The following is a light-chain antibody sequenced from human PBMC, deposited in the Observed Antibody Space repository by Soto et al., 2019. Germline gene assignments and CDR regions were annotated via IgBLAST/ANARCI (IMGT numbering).Light chain of an antibody. V-gene: IGLV2-14*03. CDR3: CSYADTFYV. CDR1: RLDVGGYNY. Sequence: QSVLTQPASVSGSPGQSITISCTGTRLDVGGYNYVSWYQQQPGKAPKLIIYEVTNRPSGVSDRFSGSKSDNTASLTISGLQTEDEADYYCCSYADTFYVFGTGTKVTVL. J-gene: IGLJ1*01. CDR2: EVT.